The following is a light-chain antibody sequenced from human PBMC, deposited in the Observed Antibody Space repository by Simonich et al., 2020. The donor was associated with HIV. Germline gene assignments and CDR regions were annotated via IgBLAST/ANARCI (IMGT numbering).Light chain of an antibody. CDR2: DVS. V-gene: IGLV2-14*03. CDR1: SSDIGGYNY. CDR3: SSYTSSSTLV. Sequence: QSALTQPASVSGSPGQSITISCTGTSSDIGGYNYVSLYQQHPGKAPKLMNYDVSKRPSGFFNRVSGSKSGNTASLTSSGLQAEDEADYYCSSYTSSSTLVFGGGTKVTVV. J-gene: IGLJ2*01.